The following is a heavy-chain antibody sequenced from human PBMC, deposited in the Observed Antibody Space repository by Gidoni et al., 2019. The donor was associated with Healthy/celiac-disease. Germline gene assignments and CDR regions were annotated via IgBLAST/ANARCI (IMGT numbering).Heavy chain of an antibody. CDR1: GFTASSNY. V-gene: IGHV3-53*01. Sequence: EVQLVESGGGLIQPGGSLRLSCAASGFTASSNYLGWGRQAPGKGLEWVAVIYSGGSTYYADSVKGRFTISRDNSKNTLYLQMNSLRAEDTAVYYCARTTYYYDSSGYSYYFDYWGQGTLVTVSS. CDR2: IYSGGST. J-gene: IGHJ4*02. CDR3: ARTTYYYDSSGYSYYFDY. D-gene: IGHD3-22*01.